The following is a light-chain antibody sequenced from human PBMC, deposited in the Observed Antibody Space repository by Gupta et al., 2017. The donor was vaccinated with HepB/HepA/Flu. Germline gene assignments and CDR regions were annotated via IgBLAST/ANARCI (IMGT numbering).Light chain of an antibody. Sequence: SYVLTQPPSVSVAPGKTARITCGGNNIGSKSVHWYQQKPGQAPVLVVYDDSDRPSGIPERFSGSNSGNTATLTLSRVEVGDEADDYCQVWDTSSDHVVFGGGTKLTVL. CDR2: DDS. J-gene: IGLJ2*01. CDR3: QVWDTSSDHVV. CDR1: NIGSKS. V-gene: IGLV3-21*03.